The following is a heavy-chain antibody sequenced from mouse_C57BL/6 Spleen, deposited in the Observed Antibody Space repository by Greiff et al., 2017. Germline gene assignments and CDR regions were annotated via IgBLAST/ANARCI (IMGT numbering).Heavy chain of an antibody. CDR3: TRFTTVPPAGFAY. CDR1: GYTFTDYE. Sequence: QVQLKESGAELVRPGASVTLSCKASGYTFTDYEMHWVKQTPVHGLEWIGAIDPETGGTAYHQKFKGKAILTADKSSGTAYMELRSLTSEDSAVYYCTRFTTVPPAGFAYWGQGTLVTVSA. V-gene: IGHV1-15*01. CDR2: IDPETGGT. D-gene: IGHD1-1*01. J-gene: IGHJ3*01.